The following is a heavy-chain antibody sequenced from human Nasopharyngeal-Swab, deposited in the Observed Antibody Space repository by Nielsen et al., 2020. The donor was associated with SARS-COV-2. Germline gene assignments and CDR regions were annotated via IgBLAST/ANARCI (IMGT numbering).Heavy chain of an antibody. J-gene: IGHJ4*02. CDR1: GFTFSSYS. CDR2: ISSSSSYI. CDR3: ARGGWEGIAAADTRVY. Sequence: GGSLRLSCAASGFTFSSYSMNWVRQAPGKGLEWVSSISSSSSYIYYADSVKGRLTISRDNAKNSLYLQMNSLRAEDTAVYYCARGGWEGIAAADTRVYWGQGTLVTVSS. V-gene: IGHV3-21*01. D-gene: IGHD6-13*01.